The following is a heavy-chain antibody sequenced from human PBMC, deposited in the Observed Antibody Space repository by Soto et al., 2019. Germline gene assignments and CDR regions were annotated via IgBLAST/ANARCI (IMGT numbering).Heavy chain of an antibody. D-gene: IGHD3-22*01. J-gene: IGHJ4*02. CDR2: SRDKPQGYST. CDR3: VRATYFSDSSGYTRCLDY. V-gene: IGHV3-72*01. Sequence: EVQLVESGGGLVQPGGSLRLSCADSGFTLSDHYIDCVRQAPGKGLEWVGRSRDKPQGYSTAYAASVKGRFTTSRDESKNSAYLQMNSLKTEDTAVYYCVRATYFSDSSGYTRCLDYWGQGTLVTVSS. CDR1: GFTLSDHY.